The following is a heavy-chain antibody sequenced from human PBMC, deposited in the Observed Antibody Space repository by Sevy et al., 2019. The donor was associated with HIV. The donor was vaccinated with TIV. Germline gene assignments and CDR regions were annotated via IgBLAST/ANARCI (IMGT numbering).Heavy chain of an antibody. D-gene: IGHD2-15*01. V-gene: IGHV4-59*01. J-gene: IGHJ4*02. CDR1: GGSISSYY. CDR3: ARAGSGGSCYHCYPDY. CDR2: IYYSGST. Sequence: SETLSLTCTVSGGSISSYYWSWIRQPPGKGLEWIGYIYYSGSTNYNPSLKSRVTISVDTSKNQFSLKLSSVTAADTAVYYWARAGSGGSCYHCYPDYWGQGTLVTVSS.